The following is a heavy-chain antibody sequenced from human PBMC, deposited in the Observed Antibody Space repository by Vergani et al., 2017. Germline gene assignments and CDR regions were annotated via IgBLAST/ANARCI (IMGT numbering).Heavy chain of an antibody. J-gene: IGHJ4*02. V-gene: IGHV4-59*02. CDR2: VSFRGDT. D-gene: IGHD3-10*01. CDR3: ARSRIYYGAGSPDY. Sequence: QVNLQESGPGLVKPSETLSLTCTVSDASVNSYYWSWIRQPPGKGLEWMGYVSFRGDTLYDPSVKGRMTISLNTSSNQFSLYLTSVTAADTAVYYCARSRIYYGAGSPDYWGQGTLVTVSS. CDR1: DASVNSYY.